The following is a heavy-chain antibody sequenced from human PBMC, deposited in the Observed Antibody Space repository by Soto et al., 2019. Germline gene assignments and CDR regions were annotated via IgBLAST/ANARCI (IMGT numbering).Heavy chain of an antibody. Sequence: GGSLRLSCAASGFTFSSYSMNWVRQAPGKGLEWVSSISSSSSYIYYADSVKGRFTISRDNAKNSLYLQMNSLRAEDTAVYYCASDALRYCTNGVCPQLWYFDLWGRGTLVTVSS. CDR3: ASDALRYCTNGVCPQLWYFDL. CDR1: GFTFSSYS. J-gene: IGHJ2*01. CDR2: ISSSSSYI. V-gene: IGHV3-21*01. D-gene: IGHD2-8*01.